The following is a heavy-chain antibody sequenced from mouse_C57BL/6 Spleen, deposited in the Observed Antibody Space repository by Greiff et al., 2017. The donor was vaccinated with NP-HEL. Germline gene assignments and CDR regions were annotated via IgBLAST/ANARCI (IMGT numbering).Heavy chain of an antibody. CDR2: IHPNSGST. CDR1: GYTFTSYW. CDR3: ARYGVVGDYAMDY. V-gene: IGHV1-64*01. D-gene: IGHD1-1*01. J-gene: IGHJ4*01. Sequence: QVQLQQPGAELVKPGASVKLSCKASGYTFTSYWMHWVKQRPGQGLEWIGMIHPNSGSTNYNEKFKSKATLPVDKSSSTAYMQLSSLTSEDSAVYYCARYGVVGDYAMDYWGQGTSVTVSS.